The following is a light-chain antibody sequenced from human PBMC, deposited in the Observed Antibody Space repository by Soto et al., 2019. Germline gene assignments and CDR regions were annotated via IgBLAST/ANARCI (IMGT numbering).Light chain of an antibody. CDR2: VAS. CDR3: QQHNSYPLT. V-gene: IGKV1-9*01. CDR1: QDTRSY. Sequence: DIQLTQSPSCLSASVGDRVTITCRASQDTRSYLAWYQQKPGKAPKLLIYVASTLQSGVPSRFSGSGSGTEFTLTISSLQPEDFATYYCQQHNSYPLTFGPGTKVEIK. J-gene: IGKJ3*01.